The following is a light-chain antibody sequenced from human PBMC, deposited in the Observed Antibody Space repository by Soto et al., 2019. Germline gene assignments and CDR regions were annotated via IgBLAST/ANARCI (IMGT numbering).Light chain of an antibody. J-gene: IGKJ1*01. V-gene: IGKV3-20*01. Sequence: EIGLTKSPGTLSLSPGERATLSCRASQSGSSSYLGWYQRKPGQAPRILIYEASSRATCIPDKFSGSGSGTDFTLTISRLEPEAFAVYYCQQYGSSRTFGQGTKVEIK. CDR2: EAS. CDR1: QSGSSSY. CDR3: QQYGSSRT.